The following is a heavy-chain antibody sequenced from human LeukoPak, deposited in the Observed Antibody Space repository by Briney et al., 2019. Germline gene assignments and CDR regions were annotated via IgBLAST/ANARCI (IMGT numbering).Heavy chain of an antibody. J-gene: IGHJ4*02. CDR2: INPNSGGT. CDR3: ARDRNDFWSGYAYY. D-gene: IGHD3-3*01. CDR1: GYTFTGYY. V-gene: IGHV1-2*02. Sequence: ASVKVSCKASGYTFTGYYMHWVRQAPGQGLEWMGWINPNSGGTNYAQKFQGRVTMTRDTSTSTVYMELSSLRSEDTAVYYCARDRNDFWSGYAYYWGQGTLVTVSS.